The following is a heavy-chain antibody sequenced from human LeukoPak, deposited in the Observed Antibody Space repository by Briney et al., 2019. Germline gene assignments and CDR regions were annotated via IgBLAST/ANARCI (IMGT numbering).Heavy chain of an antibody. V-gene: IGHV3-7*01. J-gene: IGHJ4*02. CDR3: AREDHSNYNY. Sequence: GGSLRLSCAASGFAFSSYWMSWVRQAPGKGLEWVANIKQDGSQKKYVDSVKGRFTISRDNAKNSLYLQMNSLRAEDTAVYYCAREDHSNYNYWGQGTLVTVSS. CDR2: IKQDGSQK. D-gene: IGHD4-11*01. CDR1: GFAFSSYW.